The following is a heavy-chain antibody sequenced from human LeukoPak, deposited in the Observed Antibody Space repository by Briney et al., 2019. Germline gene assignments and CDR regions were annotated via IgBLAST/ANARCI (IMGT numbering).Heavy chain of an antibody. Sequence: PSETLSLTCTVSGGSISSSGYYWGWIRQPPGKGLEWIGSIYYSESTYYNPSLKSRVTMSVDTSKYQLSLKLSSVTAADTAVYYCARHRAGAGKYFDYWGQETLVTVSS. V-gene: IGHV4-39*01. CDR3: ARHRAGAGKYFDY. CDR2: IYYSEST. CDR1: GGSISSSGYY. J-gene: IGHJ4*02. D-gene: IGHD1-26*01.